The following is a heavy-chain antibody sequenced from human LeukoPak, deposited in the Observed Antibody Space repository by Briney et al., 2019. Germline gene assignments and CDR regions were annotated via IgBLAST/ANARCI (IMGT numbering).Heavy chain of an antibody. CDR1: GFTFTRYA. D-gene: IGHD3-3*01. CDR3: AKDEHYDFWSGSDY. J-gene: IGHJ4*02. CDR2: INARGDST. Sequence: PGGSLRLSCAASGFTFTRYAMTWVRQAPGKGLEWVSTINARGDSTYYADSVKGRFTTSRDNSKNTLYVQMNSLRVEDTAVYYCAKDEHYDFWSGSDYWGQGTLVVVSS. V-gene: IGHV3-23*01.